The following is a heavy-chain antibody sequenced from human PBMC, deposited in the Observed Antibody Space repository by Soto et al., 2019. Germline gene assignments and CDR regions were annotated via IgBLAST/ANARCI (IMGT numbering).Heavy chain of an antibody. Sequence: QVQLVQSGAEVKEPGDSVRVSCEASGYTFTAYYIHWVRQAPGQVLEWMGWINPKFGDTTYAQDFQGRVTLTGDMSISTVYVDLSRLTSDDTAIYYCARNMDYYYGPGSGNGHGVWGQGTTVNVFS. D-gene: IGHD3-10*01. V-gene: IGHV1-2*02. CDR3: ARNMDYYYGPGSGNGHGV. CDR2: INPKFGDT. CDR1: GYTFTAYY. J-gene: IGHJ6*02.